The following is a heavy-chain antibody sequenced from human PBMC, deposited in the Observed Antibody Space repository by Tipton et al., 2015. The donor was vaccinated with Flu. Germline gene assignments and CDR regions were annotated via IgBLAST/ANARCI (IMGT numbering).Heavy chain of an antibody. V-gene: IGHV4-4*07. Sequence: TLSLTCAVYGGSFSGYYWSWIRQPAGKGLEWIGRIYTSGSTNYNPSLKSRVTISVDTSKNQFSLKLSSVTAADTAVYYCARDNYDYVWGSYRYNYFDYWGQGTLVTVSS. CDR1: GGSFSGYY. CDR2: IYTSGST. J-gene: IGHJ4*02. CDR3: ARDNYDYVWGSYRYNYFDY. D-gene: IGHD3-16*02.